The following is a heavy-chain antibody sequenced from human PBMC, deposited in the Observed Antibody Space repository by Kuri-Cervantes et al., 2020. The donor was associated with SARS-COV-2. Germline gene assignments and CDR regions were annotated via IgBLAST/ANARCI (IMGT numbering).Heavy chain of an antibody. CDR2: MNPNSGNT. Sequence: ASVKVSCKASGYTFTSYGISWVRQAPGQGLEWMGWMNPNSGNTGYAQKFQGRVTITRNTSISTAYMELSSLRSEDTAVYYCARGPGLAWYFDLWGRGTLVTVSS. J-gene: IGHJ2*01. V-gene: IGHV1-8*02. CDR3: ARGPGLAWYFDL. CDR1: GYTFTSYG.